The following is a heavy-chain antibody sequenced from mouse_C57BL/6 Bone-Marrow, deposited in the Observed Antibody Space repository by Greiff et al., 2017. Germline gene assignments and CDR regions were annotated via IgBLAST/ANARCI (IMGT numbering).Heavy chain of an antibody. CDR2: IYPRSGNT. Sequence: QVQLQQSGAELARPGASVKLSCKASGYTFTSYGISWVKQRTGQGLEWIGEIYPRSGNTYYNEKFKGKATLTADKSSSTAYMELRSLTSEDSAVYFCARGIYYGNYAWFAYWGQGTLVTVSA. J-gene: IGHJ3*01. V-gene: IGHV1-81*01. CDR1: GYTFTSYG. D-gene: IGHD2-1*01. CDR3: ARGIYYGNYAWFAY.